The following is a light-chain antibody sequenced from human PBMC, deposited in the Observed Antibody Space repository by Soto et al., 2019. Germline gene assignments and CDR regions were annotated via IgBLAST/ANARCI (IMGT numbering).Light chain of an antibody. CDR1: QSVSFN. CDR2: GAS. V-gene: IGKV3-15*01. J-gene: IGKJ1*01. CDR3: QQYNYWPPWT. Sequence: EIVMTQSPATLSVSPGERATLSCRASQSVSFNLAWYQQKPGQAPSLLIYGASSRAPGIPARFSGGGSGTEFTLTISSLQSEDFAVYYCQQYNYWPPWTFGQGTKV.